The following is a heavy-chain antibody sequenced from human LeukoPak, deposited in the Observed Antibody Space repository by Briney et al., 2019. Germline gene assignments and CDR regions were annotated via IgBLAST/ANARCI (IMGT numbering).Heavy chain of an antibody. Sequence: GGSLRLSCAASGFILSNSAMTWVRQAPGKGLEWVSGIDTKGTRTYYADSVKGRFTISRDNSKNTLFLQMNSLRAEDTAVYYCVKEVVATIPPLWGQGTLVTVSS. V-gene: IGHV3-23*01. CDR3: VKEVVATIPPL. CDR2: IDTKGTRT. D-gene: IGHD5-12*01. CDR1: GFILSNSA. J-gene: IGHJ4*02.